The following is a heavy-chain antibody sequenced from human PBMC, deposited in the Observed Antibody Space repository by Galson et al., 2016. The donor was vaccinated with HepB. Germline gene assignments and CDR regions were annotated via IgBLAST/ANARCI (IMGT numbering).Heavy chain of an antibody. V-gene: IGHV1-46*01. J-gene: IGHJ4*02. CDR2: IDPNGGST. CDR1: GYTFTNHH. Sequence: SVKVSCKASGYTFTNHHMHWVRQAPGQGLEWMGIIDPNGGSTTCSRDFQGRVTMTRDASTSTDYMELSSLRSGDSAVYYCARAAGYWAADYWGQGTLLTVSS. D-gene: IGHD3-9*01. CDR3: ARAAGYWAADY.